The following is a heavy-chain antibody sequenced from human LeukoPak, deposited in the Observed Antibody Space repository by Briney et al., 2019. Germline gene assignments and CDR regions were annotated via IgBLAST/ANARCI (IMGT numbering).Heavy chain of an antibody. CDR3: ARGAPGISAADY. J-gene: IGHJ4*02. V-gene: IGHV3-23*01. CDR1: GFTFRDYA. Sequence: GGSLRLSCAASGFTFRDYAMGWVRQAPGKGLEWVSAIGATGADTYYAGSVKGRFTISRDNAKNSLYLQMNSLRAEDTAVYYCARGAPGISAADYWGQGTLVTVSS. CDR2: IGATGADT. D-gene: IGHD6-13*01.